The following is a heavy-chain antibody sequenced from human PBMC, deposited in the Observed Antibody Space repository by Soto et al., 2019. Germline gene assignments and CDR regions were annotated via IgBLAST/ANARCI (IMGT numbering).Heavy chain of an antibody. CDR2: INTNKGNT. D-gene: IGHD3-9*01. CDR3: ATDCLLIPSWATTGMDV. V-gene: IGHV1-18*01. Sequence: QVHLVQSAYEVKTPGASVRVSCKASGYTFISYGLSWVRQAPGQGLEWVGWINTNKGNTNTAQKFLGRVSMTRDTSTSTAYLELTGLRSDDTAVYYCATDCLLIPSWATTGMDVWGQGTTVTVSS. J-gene: IGHJ6*02. CDR1: GYTFISYG.